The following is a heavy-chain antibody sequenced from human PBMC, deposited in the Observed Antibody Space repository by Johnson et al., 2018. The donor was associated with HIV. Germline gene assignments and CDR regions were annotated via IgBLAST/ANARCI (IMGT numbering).Heavy chain of an antibody. D-gene: IGHD3-16*01. CDR1: GFTFSSYA. CDR3: ASGWGSDASDV. Sequence: QVQLVESGGGVVQPGRSLRLSCAASGFTFSSYAMHWVRQAPGKGLEWVAVISYDGSNKYYADSVKGRFTISRDKSRNTVTLQMNSLRAEDTAMYYCASGWGSDASDVWGQGTMVIVS. J-gene: IGHJ3*01. V-gene: IGHV3-30-3*01. CDR2: ISYDGSNK.